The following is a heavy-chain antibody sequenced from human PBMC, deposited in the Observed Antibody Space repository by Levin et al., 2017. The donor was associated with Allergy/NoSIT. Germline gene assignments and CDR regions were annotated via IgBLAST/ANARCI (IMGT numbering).Heavy chain of an antibody. V-gene: IGHV4-61*01. CDR2: IYYSGST. D-gene: IGHD2-15*01. CDR3: ARGVYCSGGSCYSGRVRYVDS. CDR1: GGSVSSGSYY. Sequence: SQTLSLTCTVSGGSVSSGSYYWSWIRQPPGKGLEWIGCIYYSGSTNYNPSLKSRVTISIDTSKNQFSLKLSSVTAADTAVYYCARGVYCSGGSCYSGRVRYVDSWGQGTLVTVSS. J-gene: IGHJ4*02.